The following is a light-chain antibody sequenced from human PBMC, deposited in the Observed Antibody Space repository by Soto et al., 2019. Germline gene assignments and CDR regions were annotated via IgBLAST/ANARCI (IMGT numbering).Light chain of an antibody. CDR1: TSDVGAYDY. CDR2: QVT. Sequence: QSALPQPPSASGSPGQSVTISCTGTTSDVGAYDYVSWYQQHPGKAPKLMIYQVTQRPSGVPDRFSGSKSGNTASLTVSGLQDEDEADYYCSSYAGSNMGVFGTGTKVTVL. J-gene: IGLJ1*01. CDR3: SSYAGSNMGV. V-gene: IGLV2-8*01.